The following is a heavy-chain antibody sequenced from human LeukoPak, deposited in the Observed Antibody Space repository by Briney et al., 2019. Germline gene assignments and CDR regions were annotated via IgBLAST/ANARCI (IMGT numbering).Heavy chain of an antibody. CDR3: ARLYCGGDCLAGYFDY. CDR2: IYYSGST. Sequence: SETLSLTCTVSGGSISSYYWSWIRQPPGKGLELIGYIYYSGSTNYNPSLKSRVTISVDTSKNQFSLKLSSVTAADTAVYYCARLYCGGDCLAGYFDYWGQGTLVTVSS. D-gene: IGHD2-21*02. J-gene: IGHJ4*02. CDR1: GGSISSYY. V-gene: IGHV4-59*01.